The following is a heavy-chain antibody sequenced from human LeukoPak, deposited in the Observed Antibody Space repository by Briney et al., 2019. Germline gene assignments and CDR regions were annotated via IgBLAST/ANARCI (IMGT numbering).Heavy chain of an antibody. CDR3: ARGRTAYCGGDCYPTYYYYYGMDV. CDR1: GYTSTSYG. V-gene: IGHV1-18*01. J-gene: IGHJ6*02. Sequence: ASVKVSCKASGYTSTSYGISWVRQAPGQGLEWMGWISAYNGNTNYAQKLQGRVTMTTDTSTSTAYMELRSLRSDDTAVYYCARGRTAYCGGDCYPTYYYYYGMDVWGQGTTVTVSS. D-gene: IGHD2-21*02. CDR2: ISAYNGNT.